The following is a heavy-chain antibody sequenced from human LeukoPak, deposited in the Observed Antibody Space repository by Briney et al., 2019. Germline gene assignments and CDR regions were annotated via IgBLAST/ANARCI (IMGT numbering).Heavy chain of an antibody. CDR1: GCTFTSYY. CDR3: ARLNYDSSGSYFDY. CDR2: INPNSGGT. D-gene: IGHD3-22*01. J-gene: IGHJ4*02. V-gene: IGHV1-2*04. Sequence: EASVKVSCKASGCTFTSYYMHWVRQAPGQGLEWMGWINPNSGGTNYAQKFQGWVTMTRDTSISTAYMELSRLRSDDTAVYYCARLNYDSSGSYFDYWGQGSLVTVSS.